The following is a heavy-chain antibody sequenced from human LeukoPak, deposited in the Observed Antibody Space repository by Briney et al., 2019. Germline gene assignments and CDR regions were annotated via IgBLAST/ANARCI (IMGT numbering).Heavy chain of an antibody. D-gene: IGHD1-1*01. CDR1: GFTFNTYA. V-gene: IGHV3-23*01. Sequence: PGGSLRLSCAASGFTFNTYAMSWVRQAPGKGLEWVSSISTGSSTYYADSVKGRFTISRDTSKNTLYLRMNSLRAEDTAVYYCAKDVGGTYSFDYWGQGTLVTVSS. CDR3: AKDVGGTYSFDY. J-gene: IGHJ4*02. CDR2: ISTGSST.